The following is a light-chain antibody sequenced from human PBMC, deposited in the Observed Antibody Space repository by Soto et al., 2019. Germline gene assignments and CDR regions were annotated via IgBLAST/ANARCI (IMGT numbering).Light chain of an antibody. V-gene: IGLV2-14*01. Sequence: SVLTQPASVSGSPGQSITISCSGTSSDVGFYNYVSWFQQYPGKAPKLMIFEVTNRPSGVSDRFSGSKSDNTASLTISGLQADDEADYFCTSYTTSSTWVFGGGTKLTVL. CDR2: EVT. J-gene: IGLJ3*02. CDR3: TSYTTSSTWV. CDR1: SSDVGFYNY.